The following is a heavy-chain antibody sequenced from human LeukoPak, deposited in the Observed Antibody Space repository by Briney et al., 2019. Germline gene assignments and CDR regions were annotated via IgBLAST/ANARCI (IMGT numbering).Heavy chain of an antibody. V-gene: IGHV1-18*01. D-gene: IGHD4-23*01. CDR3: ASRAGNSFHGFDV. Sequence: ASVKVSCRASGYTFTSYGINWVRQAPGQGLAWMGWISAYNGDTSSARTLQGRITMTTDTSTSTAYMELRSLTSDDPAVYYCASRAGNSFHGFDVWGQGTMVTVSS. CDR2: ISAYNGDT. J-gene: IGHJ3*01. CDR1: GYTFTSYG.